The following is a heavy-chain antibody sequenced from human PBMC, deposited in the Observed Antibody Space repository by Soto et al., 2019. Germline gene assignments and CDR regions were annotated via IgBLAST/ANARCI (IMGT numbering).Heavy chain of an antibody. CDR3: AKGALSTTSPYDFDY. CDR2: FRESGGTT. D-gene: IGHD1-26*01. CDR1: GFTFSSSA. J-gene: IGHJ4*02. Sequence: PGGSLRLSCAASGFTFSSSAMSWVRQAPGKGLEWVSTFRESGGTTHYADSVKGRFTISRDTSKNMLYLQMNSLRAEDTAIYYCAKGALSTTSPYDFDYWGQGTLVTVSS. V-gene: IGHV3-23*01.